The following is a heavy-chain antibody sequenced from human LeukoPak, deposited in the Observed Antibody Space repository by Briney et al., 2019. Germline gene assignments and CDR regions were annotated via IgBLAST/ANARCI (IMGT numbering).Heavy chain of an antibody. V-gene: IGHV3-53*04. CDR3: ARVRAYYYGSGSYYNFFFDGMDV. CDR1: GFTVSSNY. CDR2: IYSGGST. Sequence: GGSLRLSCAASGFTVSSNYMSWVRQAPGKGLGWVSVIYSGGSTYYADSVKGRFTISRHNSKNTLYLQMNSLRAEDPAVYYCARVRAYYYGSGSYYNFFFDGMDVWGQGTTVTVSS. D-gene: IGHD3-10*01. J-gene: IGHJ6*02.